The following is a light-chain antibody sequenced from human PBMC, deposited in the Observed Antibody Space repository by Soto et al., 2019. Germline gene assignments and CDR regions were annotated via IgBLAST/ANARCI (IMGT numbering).Light chain of an antibody. V-gene: IGKV3-20*01. CDR3: QQYGSSPT. Sequence: EIVLTQSPGTLSLSPGERATLSCRSSQSVSSNYLAWYQQKPDQAPRLVIYDVSGRATGIPDRFSGSGSGTDFTLTISRLEPEDFAVYYCQQYGSSPTFGQGTKVE. CDR2: DVS. CDR1: QSVSSNY. J-gene: IGKJ1*01.